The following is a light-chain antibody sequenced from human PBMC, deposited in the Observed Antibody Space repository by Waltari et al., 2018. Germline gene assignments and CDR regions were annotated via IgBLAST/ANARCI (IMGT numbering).Light chain of an antibody. CDR2: GAS. Sequence: IVLTQSPGTLSLSPGERATLACRASQSVSSSYLAWYQQKPGQAPRLLIYGASSRATGIPDRFSSSGAGTDVTLTISRLEPEDFAVYYGQQYGSSPGTFGQGTKVEIK. V-gene: IGKV3-20*01. CDR3: QQYGSSPGT. J-gene: IGKJ1*01. CDR1: QSVSSSY.